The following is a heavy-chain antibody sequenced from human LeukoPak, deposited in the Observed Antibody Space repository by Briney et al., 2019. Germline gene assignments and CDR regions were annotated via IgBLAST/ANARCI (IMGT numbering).Heavy chain of an antibody. D-gene: IGHD2-8*01. CDR2: INHSGST. CDR3: AFGGCTNGVCYRSGY. J-gene: IGHJ4*02. Sequence: PSETLSLTCAVYGGSFSGYYWSWTRQPPGKGLEWIGEINHSGSTNYNPSLKSRVTISVDTSKNQFSLKLSSVTAADTAVYYCAFGGCTNGVCYRSGYWGQGTLVTVSS. V-gene: IGHV4-34*01. CDR1: GGSFSGYY.